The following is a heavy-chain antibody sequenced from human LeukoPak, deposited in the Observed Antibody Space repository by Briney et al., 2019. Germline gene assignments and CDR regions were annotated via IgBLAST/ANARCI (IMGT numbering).Heavy chain of an antibody. CDR2: ITGSGGST. Sequence: HPGGSLRLSCAASGFTFSSYSMNWVRQAPGKGLEWVSGITGSGGSTYYADAVKGRFTISRDNSKNTLYLQMNSLRAEDTAVYYCAKDLRQQLVIFDYWGQGTLVTVSS. CDR1: GFTFSSYS. CDR3: AKDLRQQLVIFDY. V-gene: IGHV3-23*01. D-gene: IGHD6-13*01. J-gene: IGHJ4*02.